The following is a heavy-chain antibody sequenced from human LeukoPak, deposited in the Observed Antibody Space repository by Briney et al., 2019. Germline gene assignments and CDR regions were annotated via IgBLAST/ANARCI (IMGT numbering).Heavy chain of an antibody. CDR1: GGSISSYY. V-gene: IGHV4-39*07. D-gene: IGHD5-12*01. CDR3: ARGGIVATMKARSKTDAAVEWIGGVSPNFDY. Sequence: SETLSLTCTVSGGSISSYYWGWIRQPPGKGLEWIGSIYYSGSTYYNPSLKSRVTISVDTSKNQFSLKLSSVTAADTAVYYCARGGIVATMKARSKTDAAVEWIGGVSPNFDYWGQGTLVTVSS. J-gene: IGHJ4*02. CDR2: IYYSGST.